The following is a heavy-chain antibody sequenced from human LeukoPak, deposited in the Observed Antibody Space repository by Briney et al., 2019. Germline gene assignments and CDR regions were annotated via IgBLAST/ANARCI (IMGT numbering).Heavy chain of an antibody. Sequence: PSETLSLTCAVYGGSFSTYYWNWIRQPPGKGLEWIGEINHSGGTNYNPSLKSRVTLSVDTSKNQFSLKLSSVTAADTAVYYCAIDTSGRSYWGQGTLVTVSS. CDR2: INHSGGT. V-gene: IGHV4-34*01. D-gene: IGHD6-19*01. CDR1: GGSFSTYY. J-gene: IGHJ4*02. CDR3: AIDTSGRSY.